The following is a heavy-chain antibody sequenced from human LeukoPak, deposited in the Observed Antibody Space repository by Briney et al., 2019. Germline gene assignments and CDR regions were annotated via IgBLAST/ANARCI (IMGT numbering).Heavy chain of an antibody. CDR3: AKDLSLRLGELSALGY. D-gene: IGHD3-16*02. V-gene: IGHV3-30*02. CDR1: GFTFSSYG. Sequence: GGSLRLSCAASGFTFSSYGMHWVRQAPGKGLEWVAFIRYDGSNKYYADSVKGRFTISRDNSKNTLYLQMNSLRAEDTAVYYCAKDLSLRLGELSALGYWGQGTLVTVSP. CDR2: IRYDGSNK. J-gene: IGHJ4*02.